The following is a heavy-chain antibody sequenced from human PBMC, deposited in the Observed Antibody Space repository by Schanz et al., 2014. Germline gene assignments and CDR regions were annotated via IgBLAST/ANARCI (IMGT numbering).Heavy chain of an antibody. D-gene: IGHD3-10*01. CDR1: GDSISNSHW. CDR2: IYHGGTT. J-gene: IGHJ4*02. Sequence: QVQLQESGPGLVKPSGTLSLTCTVSGDSISNSHWWNWVRQPPGKGLEWIGVIYHGGTTIYNPSLESRVTIFIEKSKNQFSVRLTSVTAADTAVYYCAREIESSMIRGVIVWGQGTLVTVSS. V-gene: IGHV4-4*02. CDR3: AREIESSMIRGVIV.